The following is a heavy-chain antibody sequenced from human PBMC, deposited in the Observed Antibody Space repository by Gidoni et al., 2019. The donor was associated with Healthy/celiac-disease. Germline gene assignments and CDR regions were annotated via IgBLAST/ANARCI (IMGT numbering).Heavy chain of an antibody. CDR2: INPNSGST. Sequence: QVQLVQSGAEVKKPGASVKVSCKASGYTFTGYYMHWVRQAPGQGLEWMGWINPNSGSTNYAQKFQGRVTMTRDTSISTAYMELSRLRSDDTAVYYCARDLEMATITTSDYWGQGTLVTVSS. D-gene: IGHD5-12*01. J-gene: IGHJ4*02. CDR3: ARDLEMATITTSDY. CDR1: GYTFTGYY. V-gene: IGHV1-2*02.